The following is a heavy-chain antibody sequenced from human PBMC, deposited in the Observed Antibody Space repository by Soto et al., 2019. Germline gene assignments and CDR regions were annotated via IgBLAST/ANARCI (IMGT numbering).Heavy chain of an antibody. CDR1: GFTFNNYA. V-gene: IGHV3-23*01. J-gene: IGHJ4*02. CDR3: SNGRGQNWDLDD. CDR2: ISHSGGTT. D-gene: IGHD7-27*01. Sequence: EVQLLESGGGSVQPGGSLRLSCAASGFTFNNYAMHWVRRPPGKGLEWVSGISHSGGTTYYADSVKGRFSISRDSLAGTNYLQMHSLRAEGAAVSYFSNGRGQNWDLDDWGQGTLVTVSP.